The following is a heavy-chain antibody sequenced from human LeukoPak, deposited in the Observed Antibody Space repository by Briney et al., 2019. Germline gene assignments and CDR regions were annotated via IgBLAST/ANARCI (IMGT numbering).Heavy chain of an antibody. CDR3: ARESPPTSIAAPGAFDI. V-gene: IGHV3-7*01. J-gene: IGHJ3*02. D-gene: IGHD6-6*01. CDR1: GFTFSSYW. CDR2: IKQDGSEK. Sequence: GGSLRLSCAASGFTFSSYWMSWVRQAPGKGLEWVANIKQDGSEKYYVDSVKGQFTISRDNAKNSLYLQMNSLRAEDTAVYYCARESPPTSIAAPGAFDIWGQGTMVTVSS.